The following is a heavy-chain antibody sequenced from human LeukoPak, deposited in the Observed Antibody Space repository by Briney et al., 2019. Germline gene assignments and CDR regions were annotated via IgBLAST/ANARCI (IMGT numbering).Heavy chain of an antibody. CDR1: GGSISSYY. CDR3: ATRGYSYGYIDY. V-gene: IGHV4-59*08. Sequence: SETLSLTCTVSGGSISSYYWSWIRQPPGKGLEWIGYIYYSGSTNYNPSLKSRVTISVDTSKNQFSLKLSSVTAADTAVYYCATRGYSYGYIDYWGQGTLVTVSS. CDR2: IYYSGST. J-gene: IGHJ4*02. D-gene: IGHD5-18*01.